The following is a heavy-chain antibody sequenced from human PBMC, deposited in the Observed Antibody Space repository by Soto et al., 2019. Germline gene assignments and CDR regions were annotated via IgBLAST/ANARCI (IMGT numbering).Heavy chain of an antibody. CDR3: ARELRYFDWSYYYGMDV. CDR1: GFSLSTSGMC. D-gene: IGHD3-9*01. CDR2: IDWDDDK. Sequence: SGPTLVNPTPPLTLTCTFSGFSLSTSGMCVSWIRQPPGKALEWLALIDWDDDKYYSTSLKTWLTISKDTSKNQVVLTMTNMDPVDTATYYCARELRYFDWSYYYGMDVWGQGTTVTVSS. J-gene: IGHJ6*02. V-gene: IGHV2-70*01.